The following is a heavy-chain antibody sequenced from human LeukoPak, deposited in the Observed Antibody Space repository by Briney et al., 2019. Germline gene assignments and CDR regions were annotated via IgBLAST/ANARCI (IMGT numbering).Heavy chain of an antibody. D-gene: IGHD3-10*01. CDR1: GGSISSYY. Sequence: PSETLSLTCTVSGGSISSYYWSWIRQPPGKGLEWIGCIYYSGSTNYNPSLKSRVTISVDTSKNQFSLKLSSVTAADTAVYYCARNKGSRWFDPWGQGTLVTVSS. CDR2: IYYSGST. CDR3: ARNKGSRWFDP. J-gene: IGHJ5*02. V-gene: IGHV4-59*01.